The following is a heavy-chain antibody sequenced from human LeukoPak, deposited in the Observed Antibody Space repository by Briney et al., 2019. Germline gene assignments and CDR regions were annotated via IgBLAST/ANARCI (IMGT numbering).Heavy chain of an antibody. V-gene: IGHV5-51*01. CDR3: ARLGSGWDSQGLHF. CDR2: IYPGDSDT. J-gene: IGHJ4*02. CDR1: GYHFTNYW. D-gene: IGHD6-19*01. Sequence: GESLKISCKGSGYHFTNYWIAWVRQMPGKGLECMGIIYPGDSDTKYSPSFQGQVTISADKSISTAYIQWSSLKASDSAMYYCARLGSGWDSQGLHFWGQGTLVTVSS.